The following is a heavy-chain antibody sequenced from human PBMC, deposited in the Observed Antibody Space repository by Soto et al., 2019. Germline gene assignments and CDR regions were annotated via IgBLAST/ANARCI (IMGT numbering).Heavy chain of an antibody. D-gene: IGHD4-17*01. CDR3: ARVTTAYYFDY. CDR1: GGTFSSYT. V-gene: IGHV1-69*02. CDR2: IIPILGIA. J-gene: IGHJ4*02. Sequence: QVQLVQSGAEVKKPGSSVKVSCKASGGTFSSYTISWVRQAPGQGLEWMGRIIPILGIANYAQKFQGRVTITADKSTSTAYMELSSLRSEDTAVYYWARVTTAYYFDYWGQGTLVTVSS.